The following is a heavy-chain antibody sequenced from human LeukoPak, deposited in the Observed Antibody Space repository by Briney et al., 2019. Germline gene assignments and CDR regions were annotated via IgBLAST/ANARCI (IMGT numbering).Heavy chain of an antibody. CDR3: ARDLGYYFDY. CDR2: ISSSSSTI. Sequence: GGSLRLSCAASGFTFSSYSMNWVRQAPGKGLEWVSYISSSSSTIYYADSVKGRFTISRDNSKNTLYLQMNSLRAEDTAVYYCARDLGYYFDYWGQGTLVTVSS. V-gene: IGHV3-48*01. CDR1: GFTFSSYS. D-gene: IGHD7-27*01. J-gene: IGHJ4*02.